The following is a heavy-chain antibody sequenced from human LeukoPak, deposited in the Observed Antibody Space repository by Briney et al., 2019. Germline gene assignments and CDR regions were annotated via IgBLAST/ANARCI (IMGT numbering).Heavy chain of an antibody. CDR2: IYYSGST. V-gene: IGHV4-59*01. D-gene: IGHD4-17*01. CDR3: ARGLIGTTVTTSVPGYYYYYYMDV. J-gene: IGHJ6*03. Sequence: SETLSLTCTVSGGSISSYYWSWIRRPPGKGLEWIGYIYYSGSTNYNPSLKSRVTISVDTSKNQFSLKLSSVTAADTAVYYCARGLIGTTVTTSVPGYYYYYYMDVWGKGTTVTVSS. CDR1: GGSISSYY.